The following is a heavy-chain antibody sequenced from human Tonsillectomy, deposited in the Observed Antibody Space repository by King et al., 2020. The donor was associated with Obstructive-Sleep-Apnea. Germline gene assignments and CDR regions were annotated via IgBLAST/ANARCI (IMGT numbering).Heavy chain of an antibody. J-gene: IGHJ4*02. CDR2: IYTSWST. Sequence: QLQESGPGLVKPSETLSLSCTVSGDSISNYHWSWIRQPAGKGLEWIGRIYTSWSTNYNPSLKSRVTMSVDTSRNQFSLKLTSVTAADTAVYYCARDNYGREFDSWGQGTLVTVSS. V-gene: IGHV4-4*07. CDR3: ARDNYGREFDS. CDR1: GDSISNYH. D-gene: IGHD4-11*01.